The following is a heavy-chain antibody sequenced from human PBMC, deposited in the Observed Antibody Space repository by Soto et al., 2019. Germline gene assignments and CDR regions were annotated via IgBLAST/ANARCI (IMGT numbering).Heavy chain of an antibody. CDR1: GGSVSSGSYY. V-gene: IGHV4-61*01. D-gene: IGHD2-2*01. Sequence: SETLSLTCTVSGGSVSSGSYYWSWIRQPPGKGLEWIGYIYYSGSTNYNPSLKSRVTISVDTSKNQFSLKLSSVTAADTAVYYCARTGALVPAANAWFDPWGQGTLVTVSS. J-gene: IGHJ5*02. CDR2: IYYSGST. CDR3: ARTGALVPAANAWFDP.